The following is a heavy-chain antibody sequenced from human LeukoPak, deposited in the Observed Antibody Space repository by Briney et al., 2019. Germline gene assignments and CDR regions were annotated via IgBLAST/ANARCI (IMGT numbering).Heavy chain of an antibody. J-gene: IGHJ4*02. CDR3: ARDRYSGY. CDR2: ISSSSSYI. D-gene: IGHD5-12*01. V-gene: IGHV3-21*01. Sequence: GGSLRLSCAASGFTFTYYALSWVRQAPGKGLEWVSSISSSSSYIYYADSVKGRFTISRDNAKNSLYLQMNSLRAEDTAVYYCARDRYSGYWGQGTLVTVSS. CDR1: GFTFTYYA.